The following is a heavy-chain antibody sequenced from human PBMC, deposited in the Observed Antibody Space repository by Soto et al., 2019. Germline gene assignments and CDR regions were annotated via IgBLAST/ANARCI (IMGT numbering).Heavy chain of an antibody. J-gene: IGHJ4*01. CDR1: GYSFPDYS. CDR3: ARGKRSYVRYVEY. V-gene: IGHV1-18*01. Sequence: ASVKVSCKTSGYSFPDYSINWVRQAPGQGLEWLGWITVYNGHTNYAPSLQGRVTISTDTATSTVYMELTTLRSDDTAVYYCARGKRSYVRYVEYWG. CDR2: ITVYNGHT. D-gene: IGHD3-16*01.